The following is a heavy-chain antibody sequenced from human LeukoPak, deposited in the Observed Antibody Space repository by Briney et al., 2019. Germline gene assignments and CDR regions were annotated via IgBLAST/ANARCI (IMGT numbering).Heavy chain of an antibody. V-gene: IGHV4-4*09. CDR2: IYTSGST. Sequence: SETLSLTCTVSGGSISGYYWSWIRQPPGKGLEWIGYIYTSGSTNYNPSLKSRVTISVDTSKNQFSLKLSSVTAADTAVYYCASSFNYYYYVDVWGKGTTVTVSS. CDR3: ASSFNYYYYVDV. CDR1: GGSISGYY. D-gene: IGHD2-2*01. J-gene: IGHJ6*03.